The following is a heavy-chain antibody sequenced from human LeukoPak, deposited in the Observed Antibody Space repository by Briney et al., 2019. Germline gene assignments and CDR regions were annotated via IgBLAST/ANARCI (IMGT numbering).Heavy chain of an antibody. CDR1: GGSISSSNW. CDR2: IYHSGST. J-gene: IGHJ4*02. V-gene: IGHV4-4*02. Sequence: SETLSLTCAVSGGSISSSNWWSWVRQPPGKGLEWIGEIYHSGSTNYNPSLKSRVTISVDKSKNQFSLKLSSVTAADTAVYYCARSPVDGLLWFGDSFDYWGQGTLVTVSS. D-gene: IGHD3-10*01. CDR3: ARSPVDGLLWFGDSFDY.